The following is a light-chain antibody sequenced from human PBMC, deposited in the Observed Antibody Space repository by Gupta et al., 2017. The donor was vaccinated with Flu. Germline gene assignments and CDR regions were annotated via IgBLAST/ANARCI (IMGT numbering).Light chain of an antibody. V-gene: IGKV1-33*01. Sequence: DIQMTQSPSSLSASVGDRVTITCQASQDISNYLNWYQQKPGKAPKLLIYDASNLETGVPSRFSGSGSGTDFTFTISSLQPEDIATYYCQQYDNLPPKKLTFGGGTKVEIK. J-gene: IGKJ4*01. CDR3: QQYDNLPPKKLT. CDR2: DAS. CDR1: QDISNY.